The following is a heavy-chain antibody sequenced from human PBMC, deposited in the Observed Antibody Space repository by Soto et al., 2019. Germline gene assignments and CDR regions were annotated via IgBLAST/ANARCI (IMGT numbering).Heavy chain of an antibody. CDR1: GFTFSSYA. J-gene: IGHJ4*02. CDR3: AIASIAAAGNCDY. V-gene: IGHV3-30-3*01. Sequence: QVQLVESGGGVVQPGRSLRLSCAASGFTFSSYAMHWVRQAPGKGLEWVAVISYDGSNKYYADSVKGRFTISRDNSKNTLYLQMNSLIAEDTAVYECAIASIAAAGNCDYWCQGTLVTVSS. D-gene: IGHD6-13*01. CDR2: ISYDGSNK.